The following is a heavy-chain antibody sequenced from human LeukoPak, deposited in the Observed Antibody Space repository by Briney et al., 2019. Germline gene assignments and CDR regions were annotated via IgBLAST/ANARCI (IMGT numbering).Heavy chain of an antibody. Sequence: GGSLRLSCAASGFTFSDYYMSWIRQAPGKGLDWISYISSSGSTIYYADSVKGRFTISRDNSENTLSLQMNSLRADDTAIYYCAKSCNSGNCYYNYWGQGTLVTVSS. CDR2: ISSSGSTI. J-gene: IGHJ4*02. D-gene: IGHD2/OR15-2a*01. V-gene: IGHV3-11*01. CDR3: AKSCNSGNCYYNY. CDR1: GFTFSDYY.